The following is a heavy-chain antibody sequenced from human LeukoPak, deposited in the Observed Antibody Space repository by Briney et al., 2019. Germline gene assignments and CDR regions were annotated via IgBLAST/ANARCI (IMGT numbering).Heavy chain of an antibody. CDR2: IYSGGST. CDR1: GFTFSSYS. Sequence: GGSLRLSCAASGFTFSSYSMNWVRQAPGKGLEWVSVIYSGGSTYYADSVKGRFTISRDNSKNTLYLQMNSLRAEDTAVYYCARAWSGWNYFDYWGQGTLVTVSS. D-gene: IGHD6-19*01. CDR3: ARAWSGWNYFDY. V-gene: IGHV3-53*01. J-gene: IGHJ4*02.